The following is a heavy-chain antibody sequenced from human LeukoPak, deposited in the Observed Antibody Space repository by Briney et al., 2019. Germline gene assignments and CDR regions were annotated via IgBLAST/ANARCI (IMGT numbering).Heavy chain of an antibody. CDR2: IYYSGST. Sequence: KASETLPLTCTVSGGSISSSSYYWGWIRQPPGKGLEWIGTIYYSGSTYYNPSLKSRVTISVDTSKNQFSLNLSSVTAADTAVYYCARARGYSYGYPDYWGQGTLVTVSS. J-gene: IGHJ4*02. CDR1: GGSISSSSYY. D-gene: IGHD5-18*01. V-gene: IGHV4-39*07. CDR3: ARARGYSYGYPDY.